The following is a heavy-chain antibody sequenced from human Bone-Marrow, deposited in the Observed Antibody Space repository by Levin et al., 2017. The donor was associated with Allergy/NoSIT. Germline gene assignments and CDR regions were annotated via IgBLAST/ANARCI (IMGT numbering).Heavy chain of an antibody. CDR3: ARGFCSNDVCYPGAFEHYYYNGMDV. J-gene: IGHJ6*02. V-gene: IGHV4-4*02. D-gene: IGHD2-8*01. Sequence: PSETLSLTCDVSGGSITSANWWSWVRQAPGKGLEWIGEIYHSGNSNYNPSLKSRVTMSVDKSKNQFSLKVNSVTAADTAVYYCARGFCSNDVCYPGAFEHYYYNGMDVWGQGTTVTVSS. CDR1: GGSITSANW. CDR2: IYHSGNS.